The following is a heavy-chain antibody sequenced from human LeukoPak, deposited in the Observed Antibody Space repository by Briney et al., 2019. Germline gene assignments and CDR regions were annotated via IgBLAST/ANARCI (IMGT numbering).Heavy chain of an antibody. D-gene: IGHD3-22*01. J-gene: IGHJ4*02. Sequence: SVKVSCKASGGTFRSYAISWVRQAPGQGLEWMGRIIPIFGIANYAQKFQGRVTITADKSTSTAYMELSSLRSEDTAVYYCATGQTPRYYYDSSGNWGQGTLVTVSS. CDR3: ATGQTPRYYYDSSGN. CDR2: IIPIFGIA. V-gene: IGHV1-69*04. CDR1: GGTFRSYA.